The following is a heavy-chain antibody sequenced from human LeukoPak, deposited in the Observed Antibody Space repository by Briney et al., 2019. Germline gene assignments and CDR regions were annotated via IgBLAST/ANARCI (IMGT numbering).Heavy chain of an antibody. CDR1: GGSINTDH. Sequence: SETLSLTCTVSGGSINTDHWSWIRLPAGKGLEWIGRLHTSGSGSATYNPSLKSRAIVSIDKSKNQFSLNLLSVTAADTAVYYCARSSRVLWFGELSWGQGTLVTVSS. D-gene: IGHD3-10*01. V-gene: IGHV4-4*07. CDR3: ARSSRVLWFGELS. J-gene: IGHJ4*02. CDR2: LHTSGSGSA.